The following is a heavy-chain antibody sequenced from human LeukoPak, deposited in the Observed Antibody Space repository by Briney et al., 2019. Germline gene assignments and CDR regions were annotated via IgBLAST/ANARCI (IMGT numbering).Heavy chain of an antibody. CDR2: INPNSGGT. CDR1: GYTFTGYY. V-gene: IGHV1-2*06. Sequence: ASVKVSCKASGYTFTGYYMHWVRQAPGQGLEWMGRINPNSGGTNYAQKFQGRVTMTRDTSISTAYMELSRLRSDDTAAYYCARTYGSGSYYDYWGQGTLVTVSS. D-gene: IGHD3-10*01. CDR3: ARTYGSGSYYDY. J-gene: IGHJ4*02.